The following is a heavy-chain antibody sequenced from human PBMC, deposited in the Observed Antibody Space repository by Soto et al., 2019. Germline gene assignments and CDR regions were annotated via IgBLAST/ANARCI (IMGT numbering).Heavy chain of an antibody. CDR3: ARQWGIDDAFDI. CDR1: GVSISSTNYY. Sequence: QVRLQESGPGLVKPSESLSLTCTVSGVSISSTNYYWAWIRQSPGKGLEWIGSVYYSGSTDYNPSLKSRATISLDTTKNQFSLKLRSVTAADTTVYYCARQWGIDDAFDIWGQGTMVTVSS. J-gene: IGHJ3*02. V-gene: IGHV4-39*01. D-gene: IGHD6-13*01. CDR2: VYYSGST.